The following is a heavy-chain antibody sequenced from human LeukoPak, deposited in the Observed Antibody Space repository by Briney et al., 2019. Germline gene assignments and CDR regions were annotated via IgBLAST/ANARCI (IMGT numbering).Heavy chain of an antibody. CDR1: GLLFYDLV. J-gene: IGHJ1*01. Sequence: GGSLRLPCAVWGLLFYDLVVHWVRQATGEGLEWVSHNSGDGGSTYNADSAKGRFTISRYNSKNTLYLQMNSLRTEDTALDYYSKDSSSCSGEFFQYWGQGTLVTVSS. CDR3: SKDSSSCSGEFFQY. CDR2: NSGDGGST. V-gene: IGHV3-43*02. D-gene: IGHD6-13*01.